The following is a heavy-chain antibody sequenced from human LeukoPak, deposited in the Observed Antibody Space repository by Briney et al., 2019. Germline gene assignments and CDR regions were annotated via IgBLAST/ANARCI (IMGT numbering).Heavy chain of an antibody. Sequence: SETLSLTCTVSGGSISSSSYYWGWIRQPPGKGLEWIGSIYYSGSTYYNPSLKSRVTMSVDTSKNQFSLKLSSVTAADTAVYYCALLAYYYDSSGYYSHDAFDIWGQGTMVTVSS. CDR1: GGSISSSSYY. CDR3: ALLAYYYDSSGYYSHDAFDI. V-gene: IGHV4-39*07. D-gene: IGHD3-22*01. J-gene: IGHJ3*02. CDR2: IYYSGST.